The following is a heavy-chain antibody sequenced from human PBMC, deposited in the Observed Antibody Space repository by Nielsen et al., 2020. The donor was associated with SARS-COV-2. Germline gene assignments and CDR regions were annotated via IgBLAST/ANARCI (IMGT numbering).Heavy chain of an antibody. CDR2: ISYDGSNK. V-gene: IGHV3-30-3*01. Sequence: GGSLRLSCAASGFTFSDDAMTWVRQAPGKGPEWVAVISYDGSNKYYADSVKGRFTISRDNSKNTLYLQMNSLRAEDTAVYYCARDLSGVVAATSMADYWGQGTLVTVSS. J-gene: IGHJ4*02. CDR3: ARDLSGVVAATSMADY. D-gene: IGHD2-15*01. CDR1: GFTFSDDA.